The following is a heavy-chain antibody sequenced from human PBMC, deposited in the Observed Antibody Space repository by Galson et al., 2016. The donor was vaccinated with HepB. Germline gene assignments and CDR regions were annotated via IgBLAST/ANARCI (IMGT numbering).Heavy chain of an antibody. CDR2: IWNDGSNK. CDR1: GITFGNYG. Sequence: SLRLSCAASGITFGNYGMHWVRQAPGKGLEWVALIWNDGSNKYYADSVKGRFTISKDNSKDTLYLQMNRLRAEDTAVYYCAKKWSYGDYSYFDYWGQGTLVTVSS. V-gene: IGHV3-33*06. J-gene: IGHJ4*02. D-gene: IGHD4-17*01. CDR3: AKKWSYGDYSYFDY.